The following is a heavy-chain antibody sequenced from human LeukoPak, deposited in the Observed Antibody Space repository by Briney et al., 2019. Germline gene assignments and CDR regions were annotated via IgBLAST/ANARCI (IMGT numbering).Heavy chain of an antibody. CDR3: ARGDCSSTSCPPDY. D-gene: IGHD2-2*01. CDR1: GFTFSSYD. V-gene: IGHV3-13*01. J-gene: IGHJ4*02. Sequence: PGGSLRLSCAASGFTFSSYDMHWVRQATGKGLEWVSAIGTAGDTYYPGSVKGRFTISRENAKNSLYLQMNSLRAGDTAVYYCARGDCSSTSCPPDYWGQGTLVTVYS. CDR2: IGTAGDT.